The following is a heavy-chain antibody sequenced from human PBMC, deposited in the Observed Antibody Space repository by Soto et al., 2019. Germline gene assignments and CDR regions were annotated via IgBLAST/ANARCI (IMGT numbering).Heavy chain of an antibody. Sequence: GGSLRLSCAASGFTFSSYWMSWVRQAPGKGLEWVANIKQDGSEKYYVDSVKGRFTISRDNAKNSLYLQMNSLRAEDTAVYYCARTQIRLGATGNFDYWGQGTQVTVSS. CDR2: IKQDGSEK. D-gene: IGHD1-26*01. J-gene: IGHJ4*02. CDR1: GFTFSSYW. CDR3: ARTQIRLGATGNFDY. V-gene: IGHV3-7*01.